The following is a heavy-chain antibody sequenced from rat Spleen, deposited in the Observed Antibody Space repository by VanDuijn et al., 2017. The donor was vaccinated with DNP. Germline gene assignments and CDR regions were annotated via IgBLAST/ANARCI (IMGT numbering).Heavy chain of an antibody. CDR3: VRWNSGHFDY. CDR1: GFTFSASY. Sequence: EVQLVESGGDLVQPGRSLKLSCAASGFTFSASYMAWVRQAPAKGLEWVAYIGSPAYAPYYGDSVKGRFTISRDNAKSTLYLQMNSLRSEDMATYYCVRWNSGHFDYWGQGVMVTVSS. D-gene: IGHD4-3*01. J-gene: IGHJ2*01. CDR2: IGSPAYAP. V-gene: IGHV5-22*01.